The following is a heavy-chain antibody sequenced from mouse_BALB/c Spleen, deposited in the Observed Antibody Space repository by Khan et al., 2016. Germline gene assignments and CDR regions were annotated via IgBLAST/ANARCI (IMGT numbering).Heavy chain of an antibody. J-gene: IGHJ2*01. CDR3: TRGDYDGSGY. Sequence: VQLKESGPDLVKPSQSLSLTCTVTGYSISSGYSWHWIRQFPGNKLEWMAYIHYSGSTNYNPSLKSRISITRDTSKNQFFLQLISVTTEDTATYYSTRGDYDGSGYWGQGTTVTVSS. CDR1: GYSISSGYS. V-gene: IGHV3-1*02. D-gene: IGHD1-1*01. CDR2: IHYSGST.